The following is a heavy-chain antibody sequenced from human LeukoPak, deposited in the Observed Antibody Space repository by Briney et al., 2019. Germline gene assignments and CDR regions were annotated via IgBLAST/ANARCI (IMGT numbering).Heavy chain of an antibody. Sequence: GGSLRLSCAASGFTFSSNAMSWVRQAPGKGLEWVSTITGSGTSTYYADSVKGRFTISRDNSKNTLYLQMNSLGAEDTAVYYCAKATVTHLIDYWGQGTLVTVSS. CDR2: ITGSGTST. V-gene: IGHV3-23*01. CDR3: AKATVTHLIDY. D-gene: IGHD4-17*01. J-gene: IGHJ4*02. CDR1: GFTFSSNA.